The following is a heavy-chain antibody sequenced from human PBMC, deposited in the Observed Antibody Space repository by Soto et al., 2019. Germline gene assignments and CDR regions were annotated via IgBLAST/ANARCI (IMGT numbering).Heavy chain of an antibody. Sequence: QVPLVESGGGVVQPGRSLRLSCAASGFTFSSYGMHWVRQAPGKGLEWVAVISYDGSNKYYADSVKGRFTISRDNSKNTLYLQMNSLRAEDTAVYYCAKLALLEVDYGSGSCGDYWGQGTLVTVSS. D-gene: IGHD3-10*01. V-gene: IGHV3-30*18. CDR3: AKLALLEVDYGSGSCGDY. CDR1: GFTFSSYG. J-gene: IGHJ4*02. CDR2: ISYDGSNK.